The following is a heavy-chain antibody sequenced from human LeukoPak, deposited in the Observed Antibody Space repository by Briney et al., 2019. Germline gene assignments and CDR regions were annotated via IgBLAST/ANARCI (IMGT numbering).Heavy chain of an antibody. D-gene: IGHD3-10*01. CDR1: GFTFVGHY. Sequence: ASVKVSCKTSGFTFVGHYMHWVRQAPGQGLEWMGWINPDSGGTDYPQKFRGRVTMTRDTSSNTLYMELSSLRSDDTAVYYCARHGGAQGYYYRSGSNHYFDHWGQGTLVTVSS. J-gene: IGHJ4*02. CDR2: INPDSGGT. V-gene: IGHV1-2*02. CDR3: ARHGGAQGYYYRSGSNHYFDH.